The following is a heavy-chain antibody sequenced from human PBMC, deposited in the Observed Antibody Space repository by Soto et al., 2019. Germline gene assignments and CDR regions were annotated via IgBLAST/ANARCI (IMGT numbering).Heavy chain of an antibody. CDR3: AKDGQRRGYSGYDYFDY. CDR1: GFTFSSYA. Sequence: GGSLRLSCAASGFTFSSYAMSWVRQAPGKGLEWVSAISGSGGSTYYADSVKGRFTISRDNSKNTLYLQMNSLRAEDTAVYYCAKDGQRRGYSGYDYFDYWGQGTLVTVSS. V-gene: IGHV3-23*01. D-gene: IGHD5-12*01. J-gene: IGHJ4*02. CDR2: ISGSGGST.